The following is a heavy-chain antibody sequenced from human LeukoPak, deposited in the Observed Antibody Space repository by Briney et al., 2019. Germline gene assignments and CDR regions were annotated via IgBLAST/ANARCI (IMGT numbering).Heavy chain of an antibody. Sequence: GTSLRLSCAASGFNFSSYAMHWVRQAPGEGLEWVGLISYGGIDKSYADSVKGRFTISRDNAKNSLYLQMNSLRAEDTGLYYCAASIAYRSSWFADYWGQGTLVTVSS. CDR1: GFNFSSYA. CDR3: AASIAYRSSWFADY. J-gene: IGHJ4*02. CDR2: ISYGGIDK. V-gene: IGHV3-30*04. D-gene: IGHD6-13*01.